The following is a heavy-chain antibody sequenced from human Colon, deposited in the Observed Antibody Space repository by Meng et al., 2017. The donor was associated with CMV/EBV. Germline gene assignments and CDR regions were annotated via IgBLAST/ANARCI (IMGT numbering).Heavy chain of an antibody. Sequence: ASVKVSCKASGYTFNDYYIQWVRQAPGQGLEWMGWINPNSGDTTYAQNFRGRVTMTRDTSVKTIDMELTSLTFDDTALYFCARAKLTGDSRYYGMAVWGQGTMVTVS. CDR2: INPNSGDT. CDR3: ARAKLTGDSRYYGMAV. CDR1: GYTFNDYY. D-gene: IGHD3-3*01. V-gene: IGHV1-2*02. J-gene: IGHJ6*02.